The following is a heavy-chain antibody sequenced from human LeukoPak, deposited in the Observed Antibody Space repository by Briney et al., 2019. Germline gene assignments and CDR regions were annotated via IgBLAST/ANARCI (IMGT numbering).Heavy chain of an antibody. CDR1: GYSISSGYY. CDR3: ATGVHGITAAGDYYFDY. V-gene: IGHV4-38-2*02. D-gene: IGHD6-13*01. CDR2: IYHSGST. Sequence: SETLSLTCTVSGYSISSGYYWGWIRQPPGKGLEWIGSIYHSGSTYYNPSLKSRVTISVDTSKNQFSLKLSSVTAADTAVYYCATGVHGITAAGDYYFDYWGQGTLVTVSS. J-gene: IGHJ4*02.